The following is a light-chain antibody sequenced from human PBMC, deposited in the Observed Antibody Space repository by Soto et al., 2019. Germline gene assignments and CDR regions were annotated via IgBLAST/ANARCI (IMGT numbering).Light chain of an antibody. CDR3: QQYGSSPPIT. Sequence: SPCTLSLSPGERATLSCRASQSVSSSYLAWYQQKPGQAPRLLIYGASSRATGIPDRFSGSGSGTDFTLTISRLEPEDFAVYYCQQYGSSPPITLGQGTRLELK. CDR2: GAS. J-gene: IGKJ5*01. CDR1: QSVSSSY. V-gene: IGKV3-20*01.